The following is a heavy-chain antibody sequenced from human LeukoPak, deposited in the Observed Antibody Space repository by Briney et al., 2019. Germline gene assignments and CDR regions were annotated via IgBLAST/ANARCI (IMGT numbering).Heavy chain of an antibody. Sequence: GGSLRLSCAASGFTFSSYAMSWVRQAPGKGLEWVSGISSSPISTYYADSVKGRFTISRDNSKNTLYLQMNSLRAEDTAVYYCAKGWGKFDYWGQGTLVTVSS. V-gene: IGHV3-23*01. J-gene: IGHJ4*02. CDR3: AKGWGKFDY. D-gene: IGHD3-16*01. CDR1: GFTFSSYA. CDR2: ISSSPIST.